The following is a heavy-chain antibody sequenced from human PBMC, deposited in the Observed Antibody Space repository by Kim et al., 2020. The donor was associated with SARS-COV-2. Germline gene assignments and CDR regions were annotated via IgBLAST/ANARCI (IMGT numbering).Heavy chain of an antibody. CDR2: IYYGGNT. V-gene: IGHV4-31*03. Sequence: SETLSLTCTVSGDSITSGGYYWNWIRQQPGKGLEWIGSIYYGGNTHYIPSLKSRLTISVDTSKNHFSLNLNSATAADTAVYYCARDDSLEGFDYWGQGILVTVSA. D-gene: IGHD1-1*01. CDR1: GDSITSGGYY. J-gene: IGHJ4*02. CDR3: ARDDSLEGFDY.